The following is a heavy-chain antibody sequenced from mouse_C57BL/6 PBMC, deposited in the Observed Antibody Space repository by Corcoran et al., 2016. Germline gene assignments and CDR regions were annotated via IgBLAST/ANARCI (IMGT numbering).Heavy chain of an antibody. CDR3: ARDSNWYFDV. CDR2: INTYSGVP. J-gene: IGHJ1*03. V-gene: IGHV9-3*01. Sequence: QIQLVQSGPELKKPGETVKISCEASGYTFTTYGMSWVRQAPGKGLKWMAWINTYSGVPTYADDFKGRFAFSLETSASTAYLQINNLKNEDTATDFCARDSNWYFDVWGTGTTVTVSS. D-gene: IGHD2-5*01. CDR1: GYTFTTYG.